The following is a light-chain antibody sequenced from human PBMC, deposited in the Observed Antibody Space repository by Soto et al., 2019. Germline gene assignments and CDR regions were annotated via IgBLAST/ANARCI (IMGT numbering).Light chain of an antibody. CDR3: SSFTSNRIYV. CDR2: GVT. CDR1: HNDIGTYDY. Sequence: QSVLTQPTSVSGSPGQSITISCTGNHNDIGTYDYVSWYQQHPRRAPRLLIHGVTTRPSGISDRFSASTSGLTASLTISGLQPEDEADYYCSSFTSNRIYVFGPGTKVTAL. V-gene: IGLV2-14*03. J-gene: IGLJ1*01.